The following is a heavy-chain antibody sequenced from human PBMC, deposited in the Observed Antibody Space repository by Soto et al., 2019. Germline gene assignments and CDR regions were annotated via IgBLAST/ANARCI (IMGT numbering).Heavy chain of an antibody. J-gene: IGHJ5*02. Sequence: QVQLQESGPGLVKPSQTLSLTCTVSGGSISSGGYYWSWIRQHPGKGLEWIGYIYYSGSTYYNPSLKSRVTISVDTSKNPFSLKLSSVTAADTAVYYCARDSVATYNWFDPWGQGTLVTVSS. CDR3: ARDSVATYNWFDP. V-gene: IGHV4-31*03. CDR2: IYYSGST. CDR1: GGSISSGGYY. D-gene: IGHD6-6*01.